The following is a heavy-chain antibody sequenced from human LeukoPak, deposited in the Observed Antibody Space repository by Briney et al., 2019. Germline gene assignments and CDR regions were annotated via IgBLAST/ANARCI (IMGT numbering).Heavy chain of an antibody. CDR2: IYYSGST. Sequence: PSETLSLTCTVSGGSISSYYWSWIRQPPGKGLEWIGYIYYSGSTNYNPSLKSRVTISVDTSKNQFSLKLSSVTAADTAVYYCARVPRGSEQQLVHPFDYWGQGTLVTVSS. CDR3: ARVPRGSEQQLVHPFDY. D-gene: IGHD6-13*01. CDR1: GGSISSYY. V-gene: IGHV4-59*01. J-gene: IGHJ4*02.